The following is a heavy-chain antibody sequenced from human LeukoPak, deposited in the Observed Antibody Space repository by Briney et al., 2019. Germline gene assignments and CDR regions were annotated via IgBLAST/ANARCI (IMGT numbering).Heavy chain of an antibody. V-gene: IGHV4-31*03. Sequence: SQTLSLTCTVSGGSISSGGYYWSWIRQHPGKGLEWIGYIYYSGSTNYNPSLKSRVTISVDTSKNQFSLKLSSVTAADTAVYYCASSGSYNAPFDYWGQGTLVTVSS. CDR1: GGSISSGGYY. CDR3: ASSGSYNAPFDY. D-gene: IGHD1-26*01. J-gene: IGHJ4*02. CDR2: IYYSGST.